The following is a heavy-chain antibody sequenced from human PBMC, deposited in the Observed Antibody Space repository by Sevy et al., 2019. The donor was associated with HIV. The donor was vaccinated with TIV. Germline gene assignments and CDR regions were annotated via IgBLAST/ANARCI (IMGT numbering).Heavy chain of an antibody. CDR2: IYYSGST. D-gene: IGHD3-22*01. CDR3: ARNTPRYYYDSSGRSGGMDV. J-gene: IGHJ6*02. Sequence: SETLSLTCTVSGGSISSSSYYWGWIRQPPGKGLEWIGSIYYSGSTYYNPSLKSRVTISLDTSKNQFSLKLSSVTAADTAVYYCARNTPRYYYDSSGRSGGMDVWGQGTTVTVSS. V-gene: IGHV4-39*01. CDR1: GGSISSSSYY.